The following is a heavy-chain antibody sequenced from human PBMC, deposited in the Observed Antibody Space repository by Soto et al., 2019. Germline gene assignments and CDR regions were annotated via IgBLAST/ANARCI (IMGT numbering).Heavy chain of an antibody. J-gene: IGHJ4*02. CDR3: ARGTAVVTSLGYYFDY. CDR1: GGTFSSYA. Sequence: SVKVSCKASGGTFSSYAISWVRQAPGQGLEWMGGIIPIFGTANYAQKFQGRVTITADESTSTAYMELSSLRSEDTAVYYCARGTAVVTSLGYYFDYWGQGTLVTVS. V-gene: IGHV1-69*13. D-gene: IGHD2-21*02. CDR2: IIPIFGTA.